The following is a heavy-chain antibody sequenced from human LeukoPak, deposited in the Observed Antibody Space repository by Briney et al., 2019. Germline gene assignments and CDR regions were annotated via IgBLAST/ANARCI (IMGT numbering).Heavy chain of an antibody. D-gene: IGHD6-6*01. CDR1: GFTFSSYG. V-gene: IGHV3-30*18. J-gene: IGHJ4*02. CDR3: AKWADSSVDY. Sequence: GGSLRLSCAASGFTFSSYGVHWVRQAPGKGLEWVAVISYDGSNKYYADSVKGRFTISRDNSKNTLYLQMNSLRAEDTAVYYCAKWADSSVDYWGQGTPVTVSS. CDR2: ISYDGSNK.